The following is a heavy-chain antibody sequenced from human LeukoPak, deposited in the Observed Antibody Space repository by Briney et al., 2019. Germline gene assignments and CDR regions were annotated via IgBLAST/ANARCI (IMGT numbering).Heavy chain of an antibody. J-gene: IGHJ4*02. CDR1: GGSISSGGYP. V-gene: IGHV4-30-2*01. CDR3: ARGRAMANFDY. CDR2: IYHSGST. D-gene: IGHD5-18*01. Sequence: SETLSLTCAVSGGSISSGGYPWSWIRQPPGKGLEWIGYIYHSGSTYYNPSLKSRVTISVDTSKNQFSLKLSSVTAADTAVYYCARGRAMANFDYWGQGTLVTVSS.